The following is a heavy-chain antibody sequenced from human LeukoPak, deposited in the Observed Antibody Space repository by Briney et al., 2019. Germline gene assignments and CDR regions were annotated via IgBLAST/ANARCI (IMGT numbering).Heavy chain of an antibody. V-gene: IGHV3-23*01. Sequence: GGSLRLSCAASGFTFSSSAMTWVRQAPGEGLEWVPLISGSGDSTYYADSLKGRFTISRDNSKNTLYLQVNSLRAEDTAVYYCAKADGSGSNADGGQGSLVTVSS. J-gene: IGHJ4*02. CDR2: ISGSGDST. CDR3: AKADGSGSNAD. D-gene: IGHD3-22*01. CDR1: GFTFSSSA.